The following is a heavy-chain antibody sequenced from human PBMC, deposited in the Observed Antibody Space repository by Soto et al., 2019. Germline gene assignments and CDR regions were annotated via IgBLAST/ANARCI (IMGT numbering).Heavy chain of an antibody. CDR1: GGSISSISNHY. CDR2: ISYSGYT. J-gene: IGHJ6*02. Sequence: QVQLQESGPGLVXPSETLSLTCTVSGGSISSISNHYCSWIRQPPGKGLEWIGYISYSGYTSYNPSLKSRVIISVDTSKNQVSLNLASVTAADTAVYYXXTQXXXVLXGLVDVWGQGTTVTVSS. V-gene: IGHV4-59*08. CDR3: XTQXXXVLXGLVDV.